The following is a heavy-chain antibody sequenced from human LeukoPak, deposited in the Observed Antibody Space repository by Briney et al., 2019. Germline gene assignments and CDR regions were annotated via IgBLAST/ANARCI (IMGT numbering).Heavy chain of an antibody. V-gene: IGHV4-34*01. CDR2: INHSGST. CDR1: GGSFSGYY. D-gene: IGHD6-19*01. Sequence: SETLSLTCAVYGGSFSGYYWSWIRQPPGKGLEWIGEINHSGSTNYNPSLKSRVTISVDTSKSQFSLKLSSVTAADTAVYYCARYRSYSSGWYYFDYWAREPWSPSPQ. CDR3: ARYRSYSSGWYYFDY. J-gene: IGHJ4*02.